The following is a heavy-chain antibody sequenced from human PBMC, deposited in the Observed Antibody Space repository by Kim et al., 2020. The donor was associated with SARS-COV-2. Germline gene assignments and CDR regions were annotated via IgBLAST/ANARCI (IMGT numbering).Heavy chain of an antibody. D-gene: IGHD3-10*01. CDR3: ARVGYGSGSYYNLAGFAFDI. CDR1: GYTFTSYG. Sequence: ASVTVSCKASGYTFTSYGISWVRQAPGQGLEWMGWISAYNGNTNYAQKLQGRVTMTTDTSTSTAYMELRSLRSDDTAVYYCARVGYGSGSYYNLAGFAFDIWGQGTMVTVSS. CDR2: ISAYNGNT. J-gene: IGHJ3*02. V-gene: IGHV1-18*01.